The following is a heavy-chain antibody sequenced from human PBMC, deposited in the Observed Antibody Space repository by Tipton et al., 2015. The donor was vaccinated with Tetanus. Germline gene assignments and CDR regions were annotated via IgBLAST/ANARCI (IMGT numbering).Heavy chain of an antibody. D-gene: IGHD6-13*01. J-gene: IGHJ2*01. V-gene: IGHV3-7*01. CDR1: GFTFSNHW. CDR3: ASISAAGPGHWYFDL. Sequence: LRLSCAASGFTFSNHWMSWVRQAPGKGLEWVANINQGGSEIYYVDSVKGRFTISRDNAKNSLYLQINSLRAEDTAVYYCASISAAGPGHWYFDLWGRGTLVTVSS. CDR2: INQGGSEI.